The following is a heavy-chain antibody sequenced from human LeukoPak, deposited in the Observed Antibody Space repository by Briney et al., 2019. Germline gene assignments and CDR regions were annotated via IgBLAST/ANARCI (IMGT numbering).Heavy chain of an antibody. CDR3: ARSKTPGYYMDV. V-gene: IGHV3-21*01. J-gene: IGHJ6*03. Sequence: GGSLRLSCAASGFTFSSYSMNWVRQAPGKGLEWVSSISSSSSYIYYADSVKGRFTISRDNAKNSLYLQMNSLRAEDTAVYYCARSKTPGYYMDVWGKGTTVTVSS. D-gene: IGHD1-14*01. CDR2: ISSSSSYI. CDR1: GFTFSSYS.